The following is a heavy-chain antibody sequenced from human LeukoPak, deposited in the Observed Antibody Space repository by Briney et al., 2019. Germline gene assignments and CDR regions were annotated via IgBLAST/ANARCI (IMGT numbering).Heavy chain of an antibody. V-gene: IGHV3-23*01. D-gene: IGHD6-13*01. CDR2: ISSSGSST. J-gene: IGHJ4*02. CDR3: AKGGYSSSSPFDY. Sequence: GGSLKLSCAASGFTFDNYAMNWVRQAPGEGLEWVSGISSSGSSTYYADSVKGRFTISRDNSKNTLYLQMNSLRADDTAVYYCAKGGYSSSSPFDYWGQGTLVTVSS. CDR1: GFTFDNYA.